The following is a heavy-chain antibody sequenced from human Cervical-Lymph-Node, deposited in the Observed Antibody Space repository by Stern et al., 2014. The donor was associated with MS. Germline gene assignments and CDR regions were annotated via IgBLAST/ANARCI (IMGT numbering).Heavy chain of an antibody. J-gene: IGHJ6*02. V-gene: IGHV4-61*02. D-gene: IGHD1-1*01. CDR2: IYTSGDT. CDR3: ARSIWNDIYHYYSMDV. Sequence: QVQLQESGPGLVKPSQTLSLTCSVSGGSISSGSYYWGWIRQPAGRGLEWIGRIYTSGDTNYNPSLKSRLPLSVAPSKTQLSLKMRFVTAADTAVYYCARSIWNDIYHYYSMDVWGQGTTVTVSS. CDR1: GGSISSGSYY.